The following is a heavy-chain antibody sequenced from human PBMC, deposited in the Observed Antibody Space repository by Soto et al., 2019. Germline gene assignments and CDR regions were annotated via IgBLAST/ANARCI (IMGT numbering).Heavy chain of an antibody. Sequence: GASVKVSCKVSGYTLTELSMHWVRQAPGKGLEWMGGFDPEDGETIYAQKFQGRVTMTEDTSTDTAYMELSSLRSEDTAVYYCATDGYYCISTSCLTKYYYYGMDGWGQGTTVTFSS. CDR3: ATDGYYCISTSCLTKYYYYGMDG. CDR1: GYTLTELS. J-gene: IGHJ6*02. D-gene: IGHD2-2*01. CDR2: FDPEDGET. V-gene: IGHV1-24*01.